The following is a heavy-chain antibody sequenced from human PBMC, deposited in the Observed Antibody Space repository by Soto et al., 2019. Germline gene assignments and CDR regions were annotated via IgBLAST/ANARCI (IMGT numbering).Heavy chain of an antibody. CDR1: GDSISNSRFY. D-gene: IGHD3-22*01. CDR3: ARDFFDSSDYTTNWFDP. V-gene: IGHV4-39*01. CDR2: IYHTGNA. Sequence: PSETLSLTRIVSGDSISNSRFYWAWIRQPPGEGLEWIGSIYHTGNAYYNPSLKSRVTISVDTSKNQFSLKLTSVTAADAALYYCARDFFDSSDYTTNWFDPWGQGTLVTVSS. J-gene: IGHJ5*02.